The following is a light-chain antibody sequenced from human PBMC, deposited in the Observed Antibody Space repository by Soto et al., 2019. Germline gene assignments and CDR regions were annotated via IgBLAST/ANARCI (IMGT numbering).Light chain of an antibody. CDR3: QQYNSYSPRT. J-gene: IGKJ1*01. Sequence: DIQLTQSPSFLSASVGDRVTITCRASQSISSYLNWYQQKPGKAPKLLIYDASSLESGVPSRFSGSGSGTEFTLTISSLQPDDFATYYCQQYNSYSPRTFGQGTKVDIK. CDR1: QSISSY. CDR2: DAS. V-gene: IGKV1-5*01.